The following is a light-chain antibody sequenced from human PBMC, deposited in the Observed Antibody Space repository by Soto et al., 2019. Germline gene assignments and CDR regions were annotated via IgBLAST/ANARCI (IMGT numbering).Light chain of an antibody. V-gene: IGKV3-11*01. CDR3: QQRSNWPLP. Sequence: EIVLTQSPATLSLCPGERATLSCRASQSVSSYLAWYQQKPGQAPRLLIYDASNRATGIPARFSGSGSGTDFTLTISSLEPEDFAVYYCQQRSNWPLPFGGGTDVDIK. J-gene: IGKJ4*01. CDR1: QSVSSY. CDR2: DAS.